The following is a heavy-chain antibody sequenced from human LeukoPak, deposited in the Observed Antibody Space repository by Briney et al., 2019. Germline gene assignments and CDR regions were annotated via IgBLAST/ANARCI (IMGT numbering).Heavy chain of an antibody. CDR3: ARVCSGGSCYSVVDY. V-gene: IGHV4-61*01. CDR1: GGSVSSGSYF. D-gene: IGHD2-15*01. J-gene: IGHJ4*02. CDR2: IYYSGST. Sequence: PSETLSLTCTVSGGSVSSGSYFWSWIRQPPGKGLEWIGYIYYSGSTNYNPSLKSRVTISKDTSKNQFSLELMSVTAADTAVYYCARVCSGGSCYSVVDYWGRGTLVTVSS.